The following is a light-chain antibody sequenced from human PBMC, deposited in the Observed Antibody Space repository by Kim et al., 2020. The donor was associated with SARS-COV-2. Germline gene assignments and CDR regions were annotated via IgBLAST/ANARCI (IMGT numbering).Light chain of an antibody. J-gene: IGKJ2*03. CDR3: QQYYSYPYS. Sequence: SATTGGRGTITCRASQDISSFLAWYQQIPGKAPNLLIYAASSLQSGVPPRFSGSGSGTDFTLTISCLQSEDFATYYCQQYYSYPYSFGQGTKLEI. CDR1: QDISSF. CDR2: AAS. V-gene: IGKV1-8*01.